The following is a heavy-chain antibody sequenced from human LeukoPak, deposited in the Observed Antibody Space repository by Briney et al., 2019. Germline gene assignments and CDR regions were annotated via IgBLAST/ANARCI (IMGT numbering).Heavy chain of an antibody. J-gene: IGHJ6*04. CDR1: GAPVSRGSYY. CDR2: ISYTGSA. D-gene: IGHD3-10*01. V-gene: IGHV4-61*01. Sequence: SETLSLTCTVSGAPVSRGSYYWTWIRQPPGKGLEWIGYISYTGSAKYNPSLKSRVTISVDTSNNHFSVRLKSVTAADTAVYYCARVWAYYGSGSGVDVWGKGSTVTVSS. CDR3: ARVWAYYGSGSGVDV.